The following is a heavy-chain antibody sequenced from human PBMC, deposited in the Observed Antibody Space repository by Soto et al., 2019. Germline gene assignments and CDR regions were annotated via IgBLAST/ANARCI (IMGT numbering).Heavy chain of an antibody. D-gene: IGHD3-10*01. Sequence: ASVKVSCKASGYTFTSYDINWVRQATGQGLEWMGWMNPNSGNTGYAQKFQGRVTMTRNTSISTAYMELSSLRSEDTAVYYCARRGGGSGSYFVGYYYYYMDVWGKGTTVTVSS. CDR3: ARRGGGSGSYFVGYYYYYMDV. J-gene: IGHJ6*03. CDR1: GYTFTSYD. CDR2: MNPNSGNT. V-gene: IGHV1-8*01.